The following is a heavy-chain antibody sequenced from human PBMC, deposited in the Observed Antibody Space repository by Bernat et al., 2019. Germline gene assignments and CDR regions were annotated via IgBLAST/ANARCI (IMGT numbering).Heavy chain of an antibody. CDR1: GFTFSSYG. D-gene: IGHD1-7*01. V-gene: IGHV3-33*01. CDR3: ARDSRWNYDY. J-gene: IGHJ4*02. CDR2: IWYDGSNK. Sequence: QVQLVESGGGVVQPGRSLRLSCAASGFTFSSYGMHWVRQAPGKGLEWVAVIWYDGSNKYYADSVKSRFTISRDNSKNTLYLQMNSLRAEDTAVYYCARDSRWNYDYWGQGTLVTVSS.